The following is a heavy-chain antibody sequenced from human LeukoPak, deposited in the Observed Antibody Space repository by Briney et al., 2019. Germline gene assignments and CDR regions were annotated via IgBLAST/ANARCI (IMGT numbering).Heavy chain of an antibody. Sequence: GGSLRLSCAASGFTFSSYAMHWVRQAPGKGLVWVAVISYDGSNKYYADSVKGRFTISRDNSKNTLYLQMNSLRAEDTAVYYCAREGIAAAGIDYWGQGTLVTVSS. CDR3: AREGIAAAGIDY. CDR2: ISYDGSNK. CDR1: GFTFSSYA. D-gene: IGHD6-13*01. J-gene: IGHJ4*02. V-gene: IGHV3-30*01.